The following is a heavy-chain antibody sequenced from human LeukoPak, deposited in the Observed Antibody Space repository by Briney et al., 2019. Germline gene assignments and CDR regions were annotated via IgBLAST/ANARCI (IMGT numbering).Heavy chain of an antibody. V-gene: IGHV3-23*01. CDR2: ISGSGGST. CDR1: GFTFSSYA. CDR3: AKVNYYGDYGEIRYFDL. Sequence: PGGSLRLSCAASGFTFSSYAMSWVRQAPGKGLEWVSAISGSGGSTYYADSVKGRFTISRDNSKNTPYLQMNSLRAEDTAVYYCAKVNYYGDYGEIRYFDLWGRGTLVTVSS. D-gene: IGHD4-17*01. J-gene: IGHJ2*01.